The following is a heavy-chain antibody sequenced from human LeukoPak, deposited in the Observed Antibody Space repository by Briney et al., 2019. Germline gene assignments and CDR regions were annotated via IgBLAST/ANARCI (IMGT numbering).Heavy chain of an antibody. CDR2: ISSSSSTI. Sequence: GGSLRLSCAASGFTFSSYSMNWVRQAPGKGLEWVSYISSSSSTIYYADSVKGRFTISRDNAKNSLYLQMNSLRAEDTAVYYCARGGRYSSGWYDYWGQGTLVTVSS. V-gene: IGHV3-48*01. D-gene: IGHD6-19*01. CDR1: GFTFSSYS. CDR3: ARGGRYSSGWYDY. J-gene: IGHJ4*02.